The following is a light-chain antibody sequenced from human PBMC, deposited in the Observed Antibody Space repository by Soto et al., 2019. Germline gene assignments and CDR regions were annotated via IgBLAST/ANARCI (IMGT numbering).Light chain of an antibody. Sequence: DIQMTQSPSTLSGSVGDRVTVTCRASQTISSWLAWYQQKPGKAPKLLIYKASTLKSGVPSRFSGSGSGTEFTLTISSLQPDDFATYYCQQSYSTPGTFGQGTKVDNK. CDR1: QTISSW. J-gene: IGKJ1*01. V-gene: IGKV1-5*03. CDR2: KAS. CDR3: QQSYSTPGT.